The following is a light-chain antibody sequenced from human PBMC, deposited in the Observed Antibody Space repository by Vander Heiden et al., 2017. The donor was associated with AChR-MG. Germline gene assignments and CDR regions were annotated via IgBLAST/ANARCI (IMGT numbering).Light chain of an antibody. Sequence: QSALTQPPSASGSPGQSVTLPCTGNSSAGGRYNYVSWYQQHPGKAPKLMIYEVIKRPSGIPDRFSGSKSGNTASLAVSGLQAEDEADYYCSSSAGSNNYDFGTGTKVTVL. CDR2: EVI. CDR3: SSSAGSNNYD. J-gene: IGLJ1*01. CDR1: SSAGGRYNY. V-gene: IGLV2-8*01.